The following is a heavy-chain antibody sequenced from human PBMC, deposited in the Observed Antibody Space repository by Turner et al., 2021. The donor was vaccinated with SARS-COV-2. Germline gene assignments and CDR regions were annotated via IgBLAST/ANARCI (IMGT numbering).Heavy chain of an antibody. CDR1: GCPASSYY. Sequence: QVQLQESSSGRVKPAETLSITCTVSGCPASSYYWSWIPHPPAKGLEWIGYVYNSGSTKDNTSLKSRVNRSVDTSKNQFSLKLNSVTAADTAVYYCARDQAYCGGDCYDYYYYYGMDVWGQGTTVTVSS. J-gene: IGHJ6*02. CDR3: ARDQAYCGGDCYDYYYYYGMDV. D-gene: IGHD2-21*02. V-gene: IGHV4-59*02. CDR2: VYNSGST.